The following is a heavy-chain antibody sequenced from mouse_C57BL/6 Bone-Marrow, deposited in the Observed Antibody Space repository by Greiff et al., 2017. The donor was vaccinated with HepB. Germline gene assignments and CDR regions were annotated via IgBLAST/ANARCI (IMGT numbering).Heavy chain of an antibody. CDR2: ISNGGGST. J-gene: IGHJ2*01. Sequence: EVKVEESGGGLVQPGGSLKLSCAASGFTFSDYYMYWVRQTPEKRLEWVAYISNGGGSTYYPDTVKGRFTISRDNAKNTLYLQMSRLKSEDTAMYYCARLDYWGQGTTLTVSS. CDR3: ARLDY. V-gene: IGHV5-12*01. CDR1: GFTFSDYY.